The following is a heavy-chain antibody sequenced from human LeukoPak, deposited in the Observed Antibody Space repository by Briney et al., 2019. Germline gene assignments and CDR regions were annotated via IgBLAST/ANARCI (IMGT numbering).Heavy chain of an antibody. J-gene: IGHJ3*02. CDR3: ARARDTGGDAFDT. D-gene: IGHD2-21*01. CDR2: IYHSGST. CDR1: GYSISSGYY. V-gene: IGHV4-38-2*02. Sequence: SETLSLTCTVSGYSISSGYYWGWIRQPPGKGLEWIGSIYHSGSTYYNPSLKSRVTISVDTSKNQFSLKLSSVTAADTAVYYCARARDTGGDAFDTWGQGTMVTVSS.